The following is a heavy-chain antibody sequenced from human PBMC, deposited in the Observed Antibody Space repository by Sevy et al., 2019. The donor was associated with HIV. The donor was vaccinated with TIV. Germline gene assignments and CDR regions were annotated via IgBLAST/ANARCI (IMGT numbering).Heavy chain of an antibody. CDR2: INHSGST. J-gene: IGHJ6*02. CDR3: AREVFGVLKPVYYGMDV. V-gene: IGHV4-34*01. D-gene: IGHD3-3*01. Sequence: SETLSLTCAVYGGSFSGYYWSWIRQPPGKGLEWIGEINHSGSTNSNPSLKGRVTISGDTSKNQFSLKLSSVTAADTAVYYCAREVFGVLKPVYYGMDVWGQGTTVTVSS. CDR1: GGSFSGYY.